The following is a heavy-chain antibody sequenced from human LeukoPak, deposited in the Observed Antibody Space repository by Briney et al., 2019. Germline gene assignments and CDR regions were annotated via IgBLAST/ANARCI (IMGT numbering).Heavy chain of an antibody. V-gene: IGHV3-23*01. CDR2: ISGSAGST. D-gene: IGHD3-3*01. CDR1: GFTSSSYA. J-gene: IGHJ4*02. CDR3: AKVDGITIFEVFDY. Sequence: GGSLRLSCAASGFTSSSYAMSWVRQAPGKGLEWVSAISGSAGSTYYADSVKGRFTISRDNSKNTLYLQMNSLRAEDTALYYCAKVDGITIFEVFDYWGQGTLVTVSS.